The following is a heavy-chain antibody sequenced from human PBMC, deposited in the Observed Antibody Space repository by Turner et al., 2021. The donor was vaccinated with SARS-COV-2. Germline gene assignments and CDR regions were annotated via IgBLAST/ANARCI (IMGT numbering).Heavy chain of an antibody. Sequence: QLQLQESGPGLMKPSETLSLTCTVSVGSISSSSYYWGWIRQPPGKGLEWIGRIYYSGSTYYNPSLESRVTISVDTSMNQFSLKLSSVTAADTAVDFCARLGCSSISCYQKGFDYWGQGTLVTVSS. CDR1: VGSISSSSYY. J-gene: IGHJ4*02. D-gene: IGHD2-2*01. CDR2: IYYSGST. CDR3: ARLGCSSISCYQKGFDY. V-gene: IGHV4-39*01.